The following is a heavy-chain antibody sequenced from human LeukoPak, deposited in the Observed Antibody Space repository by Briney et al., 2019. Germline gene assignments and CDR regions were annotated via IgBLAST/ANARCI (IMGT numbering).Heavy chain of an antibody. D-gene: IGHD3-3*01. CDR3: ARSRDFWSGYYVYFDY. CDR1: GFTFSSYW. Sequence: GGSLRLSCAASGFTFSSYWMHWVRQAPGKGLVWVSRINSDGSSTSYADSVKGRFTISRDNAKNTLYLQMNSLRAEDTAVYYCARSRDFWSGYYVYFDYWGQGTLATVSS. J-gene: IGHJ4*02. CDR2: INSDGSST. V-gene: IGHV3-74*01.